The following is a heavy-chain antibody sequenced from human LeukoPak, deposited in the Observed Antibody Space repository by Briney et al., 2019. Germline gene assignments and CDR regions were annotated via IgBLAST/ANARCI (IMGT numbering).Heavy chain of an antibody. CDR3: ARDGKGGNRIGYYFDY. J-gene: IGHJ4*02. CDR2: ISIIGTTK. Sequence: GGSLRLSRAASGFTFRSYEMRGVCEAPGQGQERGSYISIIGTTKYYADSSKGRFTISRDNAKTSLYLQMNSLTAEDTAVYYCARDGKGGNRIGYYFDYWGQGTLVTVSS. V-gene: IGHV3-48*03. D-gene: IGHD1-14*01. CDR1: GFTFRSYE.